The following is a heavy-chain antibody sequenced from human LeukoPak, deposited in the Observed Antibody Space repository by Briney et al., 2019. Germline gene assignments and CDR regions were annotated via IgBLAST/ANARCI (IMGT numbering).Heavy chain of an antibody. Sequence: SETLSLTCAVCGGSFSVYYWSWIRQPPGKGLEWIGEINHSGSTNYNPSLKSRVTISVDTSKNQFSLKLSSVTAADTAVYYCASLSGSFWSGYYSFGMDVWGQGTTVTVSS. CDR1: GGSFSVYY. CDR2: INHSGST. J-gene: IGHJ6*02. V-gene: IGHV4-34*01. CDR3: ASLSGSFWSGYYSFGMDV. D-gene: IGHD3-3*01.